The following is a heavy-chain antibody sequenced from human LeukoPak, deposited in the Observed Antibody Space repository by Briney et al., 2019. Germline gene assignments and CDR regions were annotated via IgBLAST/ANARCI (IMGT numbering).Heavy chain of an antibody. J-gene: IGHJ4*02. Sequence: GGSLRLSCTASGFPFSNDPMNWVRQAPAKGLEWVSALSSSGGDTFYADSVKGRFTISRDTSKNTLYLQMYSLRAEDTAVYYCAKGETGPKMTFDTGGQEPLVPVS. CDR2: LSSSGGDT. CDR1: GFPFSNDP. CDR3: AKGETGPKMTFDT. V-gene: IGHV3-23*01. D-gene: IGHD1-1*01.